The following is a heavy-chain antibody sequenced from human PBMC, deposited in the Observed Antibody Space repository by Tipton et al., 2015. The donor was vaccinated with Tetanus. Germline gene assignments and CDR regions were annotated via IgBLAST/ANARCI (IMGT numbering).Heavy chain of an antibody. CDR1: GGSITSYY. J-gene: IGHJ5*02. V-gene: IGHV4-59*12. CDR2: VHYTGKD. CDR3: ARGRLTYYYGSGSRGWFDP. Sequence: GLVKPSETLPLTCNVSGGSITSYYWSWIRQRPGRGLEWVGYVHYTGKDNYSPSLRSRVTLSVDTSKNQFFLQLSSVTAADTAVYYCARGRLTYYYGSGSRGWFDPWGQGTPVTVST. D-gene: IGHD3-10*01.